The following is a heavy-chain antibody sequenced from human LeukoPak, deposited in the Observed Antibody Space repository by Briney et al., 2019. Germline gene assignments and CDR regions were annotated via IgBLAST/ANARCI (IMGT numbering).Heavy chain of an antibody. D-gene: IGHD3-10*01. J-gene: IGHJ5*01. CDR2: IKRDGNEK. CDR1: GFTFSRYW. V-gene: IGHV3-7*01. Sequence: GGSLRLSCAASGFTFSRYWMNWVRQAPGKGLEWVANIKRDGNEKNYVDSVKGRFSISRDNAKNSLYLQLDSLRAEDTAVYYCAKEGAYPIITYDSWGQGALVTVSS. CDR3: AKEGAYPIITYDS.